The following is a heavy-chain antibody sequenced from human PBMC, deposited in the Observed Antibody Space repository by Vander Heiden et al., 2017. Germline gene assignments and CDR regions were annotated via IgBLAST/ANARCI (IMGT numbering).Heavy chain of an antibody. Sequence: QVQLQQWGAGLLKPSETLSLTCAVYGGSFSGYYWSWIRQPPGKGLEWIGEINHSGSTNYNPSLKSRVTISVDTSKNQFSLKLSSVTAADTAVYYCARGITICGVVTMPFDYWGQGTLVTVSS. CDR2: INHSGST. D-gene: IGHD3-3*01. J-gene: IGHJ4*02. CDR3: ARGITICGVVTMPFDY. CDR1: GGSFSGYY. V-gene: IGHV4-34*01.